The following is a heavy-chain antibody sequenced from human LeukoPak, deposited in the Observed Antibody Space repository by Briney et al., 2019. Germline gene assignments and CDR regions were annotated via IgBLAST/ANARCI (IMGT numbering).Heavy chain of an antibody. V-gene: IGHV3-21*01. D-gene: IGHD3-3*01. CDR1: GFSFSSYY. CDR3: ARDYYDFWSGPYWSGDV. CDR2: ISSSSSYI. Sequence: GGSLRLSCAASGFSFSSYYMSWVRQAPGKGLEWVSSISSSSSYIYYADSVKGRFTISRDNAKNSLYLQMNSLRAEDTAVYYCARDYYDFWSGPYWSGDVWGQGTTVTVSS. J-gene: IGHJ6*02.